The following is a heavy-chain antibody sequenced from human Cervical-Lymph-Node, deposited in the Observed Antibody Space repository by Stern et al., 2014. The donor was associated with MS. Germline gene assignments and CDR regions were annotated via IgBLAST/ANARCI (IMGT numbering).Heavy chain of an antibody. CDR3: ARRRSLLGPYAMDV. Sequence: VQLVQSGGGVVQPGRSLRLSCAASGFTFENYGMHWVRPAPGKGLEWVALLWYDGTEEYYTDSVKGRFTIFRDNSKRILYLQMNRLRAEDTAVYYCARRRSLLGPYAMDVWGQGTPVIVSS. V-gene: IGHV3-33*01. J-gene: IGHJ6*02. CDR2: LWYDGTEE. D-gene: IGHD3-16*01. CDR1: GFTFENYG.